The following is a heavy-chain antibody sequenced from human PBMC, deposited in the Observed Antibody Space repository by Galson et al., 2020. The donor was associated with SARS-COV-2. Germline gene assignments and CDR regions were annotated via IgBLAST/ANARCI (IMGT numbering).Heavy chain of an antibody. J-gene: IGHJ6*02. CDR2: ISYDGSNK. Sequence: GESLKISCAASGLTFSSYGMHWVRQAPGKGLEWVAVISYDGSNKYYADSVKGRFTISRDNSKNTLYLQMNSLRAEDTAVYYCAACIVGATKREYYYYYGMDVWGQGTTVTVSS. CDR1: GLTFSSYG. CDR3: AACIVGATKREYYYYYGMDV. D-gene: IGHD1-26*01. V-gene: IGHV3-30*03.